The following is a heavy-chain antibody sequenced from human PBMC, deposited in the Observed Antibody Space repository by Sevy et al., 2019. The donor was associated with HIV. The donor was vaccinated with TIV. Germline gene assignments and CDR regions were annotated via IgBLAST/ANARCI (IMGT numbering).Heavy chain of an antibody. CDR1: GFTFSSYW. J-gene: IGHJ6*02. V-gene: IGHV3-7*01. CDR2: IKQDGSEK. CDR3: ARVQTPYYDFWSGYSAYYYYGMDV. Sequence: GGSLRLSCAASGFTFSSYWMSWVRQAPGKGLEWVANIKQDGSEKYYVDSVKGRFTISRDNAKNSLYLQMNSLRAEDTAVYYCARVQTPYYDFWSGYSAYYYYGMDVLGQGTTVTVSS. D-gene: IGHD3-3*01.